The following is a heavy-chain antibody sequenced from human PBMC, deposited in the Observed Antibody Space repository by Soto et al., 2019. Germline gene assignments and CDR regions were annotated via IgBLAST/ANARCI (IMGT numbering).Heavy chain of an antibody. CDR1: GYNFTSYA. CDR2: INAGNGNI. J-gene: IGHJ4*02. Sequence: QVQLVQSGAEVKRPGTSVKVSCKASGYNFTSYAMYWVRQAPGQRLEWMGWINAGNGNIKYSEKFQGRVTITRDTSASTAYMEVSSLRSEDTALYYCARYDFWSGYSMGTIDYWGQGTLVTVSS. CDR3: ARYDFWSGYSMGTIDY. D-gene: IGHD3-3*01. V-gene: IGHV1-3*01.